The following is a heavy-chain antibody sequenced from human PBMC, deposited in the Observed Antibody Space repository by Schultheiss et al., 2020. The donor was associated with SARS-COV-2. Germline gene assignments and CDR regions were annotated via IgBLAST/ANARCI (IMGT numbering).Heavy chain of an antibody. CDR1: GFTFDDYA. J-gene: IGHJ3*01. CDR3: ARRGLYYDTLDV. Sequence: GGSLRLSCAASGFTFDDYAMHWVRQAPGKGLEWLTAIYSGGSTYYAGSVKGRFTISRDISKNTVHLQMNSLRPDDTAVYYCARRGLYYDTLDVWGQGTMVTVSS. V-gene: IGHV3-23*01. D-gene: IGHD3-10*01. CDR2: IYSGGST.